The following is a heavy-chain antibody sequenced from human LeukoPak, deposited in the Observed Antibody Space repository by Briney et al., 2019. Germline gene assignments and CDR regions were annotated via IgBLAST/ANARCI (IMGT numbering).Heavy chain of an antibody. Sequence: KAGGSLRLSCAASGFTFSSYSMNWVRQAPGKGLEWVSSISSSSSYIYYADSVKGRFTISRDNAKNSLYLQMNSLRAEDTAVYYCAREGITMVRAVITPSFLGYGMDVWGQGTTVTVSS. CDR1: GFTFSSYS. J-gene: IGHJ6*02. D-gene: IGHD3-10*01. CDR3: AREGITMVRAVITPSFLGYGMDV. V-gene: IGHV3-21*01. CDR2: ISSSSSYI.